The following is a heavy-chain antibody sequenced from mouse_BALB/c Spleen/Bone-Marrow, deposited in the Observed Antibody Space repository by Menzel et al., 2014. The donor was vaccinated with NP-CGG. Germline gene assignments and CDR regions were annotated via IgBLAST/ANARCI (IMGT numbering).Heavy chain of an antibody. J-gene: IGHJ2*01. V-gene: IGHV14-3*02. D-gene: IGHD2-14*01. CDR1: GFNIKDTY. Sequence: VQLQQPGAELVKPGASVKLSCTASGFNIKDTYMHWVKQRPEQGLEWIGRIDPANGNAKYDPKFQGKAAITADTSSNTAYQQLSSLTSEDTAVYYCARYRLGTYFDFWGQGTTLTVSS. CDR2: IDPANGNA. CDR3: ARYRLGTYFDF.